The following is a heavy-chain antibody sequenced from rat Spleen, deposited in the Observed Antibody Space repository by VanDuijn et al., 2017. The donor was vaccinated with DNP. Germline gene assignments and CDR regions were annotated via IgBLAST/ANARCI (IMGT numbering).Heavy chain of an antibody. J-gene: IGHJ1*01. Sequence: QVQLKESGPGLVQPSQTLSLTCTVSGFSLTSYTVSWVRQPSGKGLEWMGRMRYNGNTSYNSALKSRLSISRDTSKNQVFLKMNSLQTEDTAMYFCARFPPGYSSYRDWYLDFWGPGTMVTVSS. CDR3: ARFPPGYSSYRDWYLDF. V-gene: IGHV2-63*01. CDR1: GFSLTSYT. D-gene: IGHD1-2*01. CDR2: MRYNGNT.